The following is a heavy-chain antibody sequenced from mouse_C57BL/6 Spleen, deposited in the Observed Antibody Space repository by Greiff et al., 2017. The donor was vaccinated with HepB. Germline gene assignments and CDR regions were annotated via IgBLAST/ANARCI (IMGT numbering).Heavy chain of an antibody. CDR2: IYPGDGDT. V-gene: IGHV1-82*01. CDR1: GYAFSSSW. Sequence: QVTLKESGPELVKPGASVKISCKASGYAFSSSWMNWVKQRPGKGLEWIGRIYPGDGDTNYNGKFKGKATLTADKSSSTAYMQLSSLTSEDSAVYFCARCYSNYRYFDVWGTGTTVTVSS. J-gene: IGHJ1*03. CDR3: ARCYSNYRYFDV. D-gene: IGHD2-5*01.